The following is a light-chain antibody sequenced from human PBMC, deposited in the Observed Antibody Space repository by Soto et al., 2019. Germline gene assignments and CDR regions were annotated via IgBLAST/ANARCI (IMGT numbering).Light chain of an antibody. Sequence: EIVLTQSPFTLSFSPGERATLSCRASQSVSSNLAWYQQKPGQAPSLLIYGASTRATGTPARFSGSGSGTEFTLTISSLQSEDFAVYYCQQYIRWPLTFGGGTKVDIK. J-gene: IGKJ4*01. V-gene: IGKV3-15*01. CDR1: QSVSSN. CDR3: QQYIRWPLT. CDR2: GAS.